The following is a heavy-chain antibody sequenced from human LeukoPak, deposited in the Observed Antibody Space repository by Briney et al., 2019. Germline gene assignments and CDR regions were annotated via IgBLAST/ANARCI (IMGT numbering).Heavy chain of an antibody. CDR2: INPNSGGT. CDR1: GYTFTGYY. Sequence: ASVKVSCKASGYTFTGYYMHWVRQAPGQGLEWMGWINPNSGGTNYAQKFQGRVTMTRDTSISTAYMELSRLRSDDTAVYYCARDGIVVVPAAIEGLNCYMDVWGKGTTVTVSS. J-gene: IGHJ6*03. D-gene: IGHD2-2*02. CDR3: ARDGIVVVPAAIEGLNCYMDV. V-gene: IGHV1-2*02.